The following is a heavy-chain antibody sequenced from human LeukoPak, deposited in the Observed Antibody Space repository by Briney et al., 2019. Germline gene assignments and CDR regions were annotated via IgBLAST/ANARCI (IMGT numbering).Heavy chain of an antibody. Sequence: SETLSLTCTVSGGSISSYYWSWIRQPPGKGLEWTGYIYYSGSTNYNPSLKSRVTISVDTSKNQFSLKLSSVTAADTAVYYCARVRYSSSWALFDYWGQGTLVTVSS. CDR1: GGSISSYY. J-gene: IGHJ4*02. CDR3: ARVRYSSSWALFDY. V-gene: IGHV4-59*01. D-gene: IGHD6-13*01. CDR2: IYYSGST.